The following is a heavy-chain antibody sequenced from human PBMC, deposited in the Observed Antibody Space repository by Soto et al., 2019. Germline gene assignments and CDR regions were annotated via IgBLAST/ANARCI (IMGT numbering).Heavy chain of an antibody. Sequence: GGSLRLSCAASGFTFSSYAMSWVRQAPGKGLEWVSAISGSGGSTYYADSVKGRFTISRDNSKNTLYLQMNSLRAEDTAVYYCAAGPGGDQLPPNWFDPWGQGTLVTVSS. D-gene: IGHD2-2*01. V-gene: IGHV3-23*01. J-gene: IGHJ5*02. CDR2: ISGSGGST. CDR3: AAGPGGDQLPPNWFDP. CDR1: GFTFSSYA.